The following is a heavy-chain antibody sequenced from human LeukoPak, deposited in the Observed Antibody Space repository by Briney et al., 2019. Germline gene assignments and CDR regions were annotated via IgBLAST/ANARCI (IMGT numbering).Heavy chain of an antibody. CDR1: GGSISSGGDY. V-gene: IGHV4-31*03. Sequence: PSQTLSLTCTVSGGSISSGGDYWSWIRQHPGKGLEWIGYIYYSGSTYCNPSLKSRVTISVDTSKNQFSLKLSSVTAADTAVYYCARSGRSYCSSTSCYKFDYWGQGTLVTVSS. J-gene: IGHJ4*02. CDR2: IYYSGST. D-gene: IGHD2-2*02. CDR3: ARSGRSYCSSTSCYKFDY.